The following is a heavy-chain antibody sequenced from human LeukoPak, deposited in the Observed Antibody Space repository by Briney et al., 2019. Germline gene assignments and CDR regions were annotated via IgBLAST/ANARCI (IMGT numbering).Heavy chain of an antibody. CDR2: CGTDGDT. Sequence: GGSLRLSCAASGFTFSSYWMSWVRQAPGKGLEWVSACGTDGDTYYADSVKGRFTISRDNSKNTLYLQMTSLRAEDTAVYYCAKKTPGNYAYDQWGQGTLVTVSP. J-gene: IGHJ4*02. CDR3: AKKTPGNYAYDQ. D-gene: IGHD3-22*01. CDR1: GFTFSSYW. V-gene: IGHV3-23*01.